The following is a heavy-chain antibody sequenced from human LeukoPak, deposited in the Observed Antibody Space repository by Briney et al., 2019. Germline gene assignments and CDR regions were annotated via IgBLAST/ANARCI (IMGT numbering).Heavy chain of an antibody. CDR2: ISSSSSTI. CDR3: ARGVAMKTFGGVMGYYFDY. Sequence: PGGSLRLSCAATGFSFSSSNMNWVRQAPGKGLEWTSYISSSSSTIYYAESVKGRFTISRDNTKNSLYLQMNSLRAEDTAVYYCARGVAMKTFGGVMGYYFDYWGQGTLVTVSS. CDR1: GFSFSSSN. D-gene: IGHD3-16*01. V-gene: IGHV3-48*01. J-gene: IGHJ4*02.